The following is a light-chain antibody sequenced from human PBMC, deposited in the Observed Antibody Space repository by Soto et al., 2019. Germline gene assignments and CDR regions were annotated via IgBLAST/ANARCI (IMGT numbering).Light chain of an antibody. J-gene: IGLJ3*02. CDR1: SGHSNYA. CDR3: QTWGSGIRV. Sequence: QLVLTQSPSASASLGASANLTCTLSSGHSNYAIAWHQQQPEKGPRYLMKLNSDGSHSKGDGIPDRFSGSSSGAERYLTISSIQYEDEADYCCQTWGSGIRVFGGGTKLTVL. CDR2: LNSDGSH. V-gene: IGLV4-69*01.